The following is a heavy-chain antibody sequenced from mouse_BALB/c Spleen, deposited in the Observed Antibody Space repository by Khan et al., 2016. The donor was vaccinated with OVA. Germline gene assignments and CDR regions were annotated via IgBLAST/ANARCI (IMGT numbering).Heavy chain of an antibody. Sequence: VQLKESGPDLVKTGASVKISCKASGYSFTAYYMNWVKLSFGKSLECIGRIIPNTDNTNYNQKFKGKAILTVDTSSSTAYMELRSLTSEDSAVYFCARGYDFFDYWGLGTLVTVSA. CDR1: GYSFTAYY. CDR3: ARGYDFFDY. D-gene: IGHD2-14*01. J-gene: IGHJ3*01. V-gene: IGHV1-26*01. CDR2: IIPNTDNT.